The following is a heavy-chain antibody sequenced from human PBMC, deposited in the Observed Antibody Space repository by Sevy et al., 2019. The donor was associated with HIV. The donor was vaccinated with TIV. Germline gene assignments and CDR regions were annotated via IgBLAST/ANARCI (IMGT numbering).Heavy chain of an antibody. V-gene: IGHV1-2*02. D-gene: IGHD4-17*01. J-gene: IGHJ6*02. CDR1: GYTFSDYY. CDR3: ARLTTRPTSDLYGMDA. CDR2: INPNDGVT. Sequence: ASVKVSCKASGYTFSDYYIHWVRQAPGQGLEWMAWINPNDGVTHYAQRFQGGVTLTRDTSVSTAYMELRGLRYGDTAIYYCARLTTRPTSDLYGMDAWGQGTPVTVSS.